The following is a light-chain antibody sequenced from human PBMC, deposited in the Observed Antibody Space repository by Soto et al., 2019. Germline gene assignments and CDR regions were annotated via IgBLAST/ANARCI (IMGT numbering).Light chain of an antibody. J-gene: IGKJ1*01. CDR2: GAS. V-gene: IGKV3-15*01. CDR1: QSFSSN. Sequence: EIVMTQSPATLSVSPGERANLSCRASQSFSSNLVWYQQKSGQAPRLLIYGASTRATGIPTRFSGSGSGTEFTLTISSLQSEDFAVYYCQQYNNWRWTFGQGTKVEIK. CDR3: QQYNNWRWT.